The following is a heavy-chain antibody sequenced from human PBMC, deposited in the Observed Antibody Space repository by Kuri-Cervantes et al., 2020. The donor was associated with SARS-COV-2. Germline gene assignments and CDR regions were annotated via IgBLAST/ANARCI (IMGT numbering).Heavy chain of an antibody. Sequence: GGSLRLSCSASGFTFSSYAMHWVRQAPGKGLEYVSAISSNGSSTYYADSVKGRFTISRDNSKNTLYLQMSSLRAEDTAVYYCVKSSYGGSSSWPDYWGQGTLVTVSS. D-gene: IGHD6-13*01. CDR1: GFTFSSYA. CDR3: VKSSYGGSSSWPDY. J-gene: IGHJ4*02. V-gene: IGHV3-64D*06. CDR2: ISSNGSST.